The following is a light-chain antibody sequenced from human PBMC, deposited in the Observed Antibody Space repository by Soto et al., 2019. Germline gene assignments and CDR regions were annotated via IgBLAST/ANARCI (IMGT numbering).Light chain of an antibody. CDR2: DVN. V-gene: IGLV2-18*02. CDR3: FSFTSTSTNV. J-gene: IGLJ1*01. CDR1: TTDIDNYDS. Sequence: SVLTQPPSVSGSPGQSVTISCTATTTDIDNYDSVSWYQQAPGTAPKLIIYDVNNRPSGAPDRFSGSTSGNTAYLTISGLQVEDEAEYFCFSFTSTSTNVSGTGTKVTVL.